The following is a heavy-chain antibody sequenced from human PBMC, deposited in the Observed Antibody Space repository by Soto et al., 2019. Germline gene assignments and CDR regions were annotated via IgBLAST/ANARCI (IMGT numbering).Heavy chain of an antibody. D-gene: IGHD2-15*01. V-gene: IGHV1-2*02. CDR1: GYTFTGYY. J-gene: IGHJ4*02. CDR3: ARELPKDLYFDY. CDR2: INPNSGGT. Sequence: ASVKVSCKASGYTFTGYYMHWVRQAPGQGLEWMGWINPNSGGTNYAQKFQGRVSMTRDTSISTAYMELSRLRSDDTAVYYCARELPKDLYFDYWGQGTLVTVSS.